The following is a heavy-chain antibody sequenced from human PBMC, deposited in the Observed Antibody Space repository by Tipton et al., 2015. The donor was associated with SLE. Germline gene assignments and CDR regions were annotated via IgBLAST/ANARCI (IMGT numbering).Heavy chain of an antibody. CDR2: IYTSGST. V-gene: IGHV4-61*09. D-gene: IGHD4-23*01. Sequence: TLSLTCTVSGGSISSGSYYWSWIRQPAGKGLEWIGYIYTSGSTNYNPSLKSRVTISVDTSKNQFPLKLGSVNAADTAVYYCARHGGYYFDYWGQGTLVTVSS. CDR3: ARHGGYYFDY. CDR1: GGSISSGSYY. J-gene: IGHJ4*02.